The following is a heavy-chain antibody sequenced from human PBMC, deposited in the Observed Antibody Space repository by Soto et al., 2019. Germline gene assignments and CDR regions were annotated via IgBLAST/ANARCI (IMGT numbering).Heavy chain of an antibody. Sequence: QVQLVQSGAEVKKPGSSVKVSCKASGGTFSSYAISWVRQAPGQGLEWMGGIIPIFGTANYAQKFQGRVTITADESTSTAYMELSSLRSEDTAVYYCARDGGALYGSGSYYNPRYFDYWGQGTLVTVSS. CDR3: ARDGGALYGSGSYYNPRYFDY. D-gene: IGHD3-10*01. J-gene: IGHJ4*02. CDR2: IIPIFGTA. CDR1: GGTFSSYA. V-gene: IGHV1-69*12.